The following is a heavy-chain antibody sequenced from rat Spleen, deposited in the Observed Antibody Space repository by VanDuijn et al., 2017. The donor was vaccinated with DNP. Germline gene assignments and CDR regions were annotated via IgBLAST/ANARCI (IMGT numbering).Heavy chain of an antibody. Sequence: EVRLVESGGGLVQPGNSLKLSCAASSFTFSDYAMAWVRQSPKRGLEWVATIIYDGSRTYYRDSVKGRCTISRDNAKSTLYLQMDSLRSEDTATYSCSTQDFDYWGQGVMVTVSS. CDR2: IIYDGSRT. CDR1: SFTFSDYA. J-gene: IGHJ2*01. V-gene: IGHV5S10*01. CDR3: STQDFDY.